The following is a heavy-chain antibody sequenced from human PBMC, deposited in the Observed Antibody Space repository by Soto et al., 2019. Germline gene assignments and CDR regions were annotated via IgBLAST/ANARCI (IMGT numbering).Heavy chain of an antibody. V-gene: IGHV3-23*01. D-gene: IGHD2-15*01. CDR2: ISGSGGST. J-gene: IGHJ6*02. CDR1: GFTFSSYA. Sequence: GGSLRFSCAASGFTFSSYAMSWVRQAPGKGLEWVSAISGSGGSTYYADSVKGRFTISRDNSKNTLYLQMNSLRAEDTAVYYCAKTSGGSSTEGYYYYGMDVWGQGTTVTVSS. CDR3: AKTSGGSSTEGYYYYGMDV.